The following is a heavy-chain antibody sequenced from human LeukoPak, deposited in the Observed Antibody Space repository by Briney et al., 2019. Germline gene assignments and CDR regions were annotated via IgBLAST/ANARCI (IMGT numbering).Heavy chain of an antibody. V-gene: IGHV3-7*01. J-gene: IGHJ3*02. CDR2: IRQDGSEK. CDR3: ARSRVQLWFAAFDI. D-gene: IGHD5-18*01. Sequence: GGSLRLSCAASGFTFSSYWMSWVRQAPGKGLEWVANIRQDGSEKYYVDSVKGRFTISRDNAKNSLYLQTNSLRAEDTAVYYCARSRVQLWFAAFDIWGQGTMVTVSS. CDR1: GFTFSSYW.